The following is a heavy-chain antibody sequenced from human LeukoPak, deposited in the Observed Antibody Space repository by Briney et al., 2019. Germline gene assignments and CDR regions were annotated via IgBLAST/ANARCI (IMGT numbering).Heavy chain of an antibody. J-gene: IGHJ4*02. CDR2: IYSGGST. Sequence: GGSLRLSCAASGFTFSTYAMSWVRQAPGKGLEWVSVIYSGGSTYYADSVKGRFTISRDNSKNTLYLQMNSLRAEDTAVYYCARGREPLYWGQGTLVTVSS. CDR1: GFTFSTYA. V-gene: IGHV3-23*03. CDR3: ARGREPLY. D-gene: IGHD1-26*01.